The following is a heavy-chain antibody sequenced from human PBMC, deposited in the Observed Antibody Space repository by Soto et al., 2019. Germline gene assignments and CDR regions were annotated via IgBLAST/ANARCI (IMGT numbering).Heavy chain of an antibody. CDR3: AIYPMATGTDY. D-gene: IGHD5-12*01. J-gene: IGHJ4*02. CDR1: GGSISSGDYY. CDR2: IYYSGST. Sequence: QVQLQESGPGLVKPSQTLSLTCTVSGGSISSGDYYWSWIRQPPGKGLEWIGYIYYSGSTYYNPSLKSXXXXXXXXXXXXXXXXLXSVTAADTAVYYCAIYPMATGTDYWGQGTLVTVSS. V-gene: IGHV4-30-4*01.